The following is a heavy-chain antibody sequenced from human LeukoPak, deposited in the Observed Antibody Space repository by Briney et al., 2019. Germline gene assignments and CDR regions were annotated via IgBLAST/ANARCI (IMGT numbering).Heavy chain of an antibody. V-gene: IGHV5-51*01. J-gene: IGHJ4*02. Sequence: GESLKISCKGSGYSFTSYWIGWVRQMPGKGLEWMGIIYPGDSDTRYSPSFQGQVTISADKSISTAYLQWSSLKASDTAMYYCAAAADSNYVAFDYWGQGTLVTVSS. CDR3: AAAADSNYVAFDY. CDR1: GYSFTSYW. D-gene: IGHD4-11*01. CDR2: IYPGDSDT.